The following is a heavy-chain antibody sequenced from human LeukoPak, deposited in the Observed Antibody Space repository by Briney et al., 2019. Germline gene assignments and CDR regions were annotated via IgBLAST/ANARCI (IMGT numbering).Heavy chain of an antibody. CDR3: AGGDCDFWSGYLSWFDP. J-gene: IGHJ5*02. V-gene: IGHV4-34*01. D-gene: IGHD3-3*01. Sequence: PSETLSLTCAVYGGSFSGYYWSWIRQPPGKGLEWSGEINHSGGTNYDPSLKTRVPISVETSTHQFSLKLSSVTAAATAVYYCAGGDCDFWSGYLSWFDPSGEGTLVTASS. CDR1: GGSFSGYY. CDR2: INHSGGT.